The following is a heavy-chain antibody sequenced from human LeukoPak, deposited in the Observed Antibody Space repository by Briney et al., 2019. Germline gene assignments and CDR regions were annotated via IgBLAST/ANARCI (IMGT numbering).Heavy chain of an antibody. D-gene: IGHD3-10*02. V-gene: IGHV3-48*04. CDR2: ISSSGSTI. CDR3: AELGITMIGGV. CDR1: GFTFSTYT. Sequence: GGSLRLSCSASGFTFSTYTMNWVRQAPGKGLEWVSYISSSGSTIYYADSVKGRFTISRDNAKNSLYLQMNSLRAEDTAVYYCAELGITMIGGVWGKGTTVTISS. J-gene: IGHJ6*04.